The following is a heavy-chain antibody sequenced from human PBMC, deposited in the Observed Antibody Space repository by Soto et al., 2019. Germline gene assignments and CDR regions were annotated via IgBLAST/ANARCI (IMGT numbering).Heavy chain of an antibody. Sequence: SETLSLTCAVYGGSFSGYYWSWIRQPPGKGLEWIGEINHSGSTNYNPSLKSRVTISVDTSKNQFSLKLSSVTAADTAVYYCARGGRDYVWGSYSYTVGWFDPWGQGTLVTVSS. J-gene: IGHJ5*02. CDR3: ARGGRDYVWGSYSYTVGWFDP. CDR1: GGSFSGYY. CDR2: INHSGST. V-gene: IGHV4-34*01. D-gene: IGHD3-16*02.